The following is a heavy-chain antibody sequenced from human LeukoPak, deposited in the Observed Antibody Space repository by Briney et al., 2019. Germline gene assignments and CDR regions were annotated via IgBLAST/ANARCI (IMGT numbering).Heavy chain of an antibody. CDR3: ARDPDPGYCSSTSCYDDAFDI. V-gene: IGHV3-48*03. CDR2: ISSSGSTI. CDR1: GFTFSSYE. D-gene: IGHD2-2*01. J-gene: IGHJ3*02. Sequence: GGSLRLSCAASGFTFSSYEMNWVRQAPGKGLEWVSYISSSGSTIYYADSVKGRFTISRDNAKNSLYLQMNSLRAEDTAVCYCARDPDPGYCSSTSCYDDAFDIWGQGTMVTVSS.